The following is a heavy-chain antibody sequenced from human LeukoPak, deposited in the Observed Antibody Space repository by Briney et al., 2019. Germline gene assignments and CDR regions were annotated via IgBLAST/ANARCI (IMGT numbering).Heavy chain of an antibody. CDR2: IISSSSYI. CDR1: GFTFSSNT. Sequence: GGSLRLSCAASGFTFSSNTMSWVRQAPGKGLGWVSSIISSSSYIYHADSVKGPFTISRDNAKKSLYLQKTSLRAEDTAVYYCARGSRDCANGACYVFDIWGEGTVVTVSS. J-gene: IGHJ3*02. CDR3: ARGSRDCANGACYVFDI. D-gene: IGHD2-8*01. V-gene: IGHV3-21*01.